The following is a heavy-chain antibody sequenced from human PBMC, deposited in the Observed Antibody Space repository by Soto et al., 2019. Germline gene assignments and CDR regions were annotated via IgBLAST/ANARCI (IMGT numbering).Heavy chain of an antibody. J-gene: IGHJ6*03. Sequence: SETLSLTCTVSGGSISSYYWSWIRQPPGKGLEWIGYIYYSGSTNYNPSLKSRVTISVDTSKNQFSLKLSSVTAADTAVYYCARVSRYYGSGSYRPFHYYYMDVWGKGTTVT. CDR1: GGSISSYY. D-gene: IGHD3-10*01. CDR3: ARVSRYYGSGSYRPFHYYYMDV. V-gene: IGHV4-59*01. CDR2: IYYSGST.